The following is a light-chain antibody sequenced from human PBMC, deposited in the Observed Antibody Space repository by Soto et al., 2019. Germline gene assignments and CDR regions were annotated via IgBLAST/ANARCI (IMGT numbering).Light chain of an antibody. J-gene: IGKJ4*01. Sequence: DIQMTQSPSTLAASVGDRVTITCRASQNINSWLAWYQQKPGKAPKLLIYKASNLENGVPSRFSGSGSGTEFTVTINSLQPDDFATYYCQQYLIYPLTFGGGTKVEIK. CDR3: QQYLIYPLT. V-gene: IGKV1-5*03. CDR1: QNINSW. CDR2: KAS.